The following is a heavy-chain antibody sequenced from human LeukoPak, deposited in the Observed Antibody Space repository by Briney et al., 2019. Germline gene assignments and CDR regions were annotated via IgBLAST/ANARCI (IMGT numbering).Heavy chain of an antibody. Sequence: SGPTLVNPTQPLTLTCTFSGFSLNTRGVGVGWIRQPPGRALEWLALSYWDDDRRYSPSLKSRLTITKDTSKNQVVLTMTNMDPVDTATYFCAHRKNYYDSSVFDNWGQGTLVTVSS. CDR2: SYWDDDR. J-gene: IGHJ4*02. CDR3: AHRKNYYDSSVFDN. V-gene: IGHV2-5*02. CDR1: GFSLNTRGVG. D-gene: IGHD3-22*01.